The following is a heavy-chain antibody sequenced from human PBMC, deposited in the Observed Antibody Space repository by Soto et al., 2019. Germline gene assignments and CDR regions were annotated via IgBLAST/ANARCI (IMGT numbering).Heavy chain of an antibody. J-gene: IGHJ4*02. CDR3: ARDPKTSGGQHWAFNYFDS. V-gene: IGHV3-30-3*01. Sequence: GGSLSPSCAASGFSFSISPMHWVRQAPGKGPEWVALISYDGTNKFYADSVTGRFTISRDNSKSTLYLQVDSLRPEDAAVYYCARDPKTSGGQHWAFNYFDSWGQGTLVTVSS. CDR2: ISYDGTNK. CDR1: GFSFSISP. D-gene: IGHD7-27*01.